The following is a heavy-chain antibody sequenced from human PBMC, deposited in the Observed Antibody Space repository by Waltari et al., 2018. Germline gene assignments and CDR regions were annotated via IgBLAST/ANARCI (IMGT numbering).Heavy chain of an antibody. D-gene: IGHD2-15*01. CDR3: ARVLAATHLFDY. J-gene: IGHJ4*02. CDR2: IYHSVST. V-gene: IGHV4-38-2*02. Sequence: QVQLQESGPGLVKPSETLSLPCPVSGYSISSGYYWGWIRQPPRTGLDWIGRIYHSVSTYYNPSLKSRVTISVDTSKNQFSLKLSSLTAADTAVYYCARVLAATHLFDYWGQGTLVTVSS. CDR1: GYSISSGYY.